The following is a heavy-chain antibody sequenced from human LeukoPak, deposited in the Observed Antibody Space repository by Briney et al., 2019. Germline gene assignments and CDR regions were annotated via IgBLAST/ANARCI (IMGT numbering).Heavy chain of an antibody. CDR1: GFTFSSYG. V-gene: IGHV3-30*02. D-gene: IGHD3-16*01. J-gene: IGHJ6*03. Sequence: GGSLRLSCAASGFTFSSYGMHWVRQAPGKGLEWVAFIRYDGSNKYYADSVKGRFTISRDNSKNTLYLQMNSLRAEDTAMYYCAKDTLKGITFGGVRNYYYMDVWGKGTTVTVSS. CDR2: IRYDGSNK. CDR3: AKDTLKGITFGGVRNYYYMDV.